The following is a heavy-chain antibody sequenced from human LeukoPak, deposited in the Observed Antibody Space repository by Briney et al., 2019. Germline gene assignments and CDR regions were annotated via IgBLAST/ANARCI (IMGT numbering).Heavy chain of an antibody. Sequence: GGSLRLSCAASGFTFSSYGMHWVRQAPGKGLEWVAVIWYDGSNKYYADSVKGRFTISKDNSKNTLYLQMNSLRAEDTAVYYCARDATGGYHPYYFDYWGQGTLVTVSS. CDR1: GFTFSSYG. J-gene: IGHJ4*02. D-gene: IGHD2-15*01. CDR2: IWYDGSNK. CDR3: ARDATGGYHPYYFDY. V-gene: IGHV3-33*01.